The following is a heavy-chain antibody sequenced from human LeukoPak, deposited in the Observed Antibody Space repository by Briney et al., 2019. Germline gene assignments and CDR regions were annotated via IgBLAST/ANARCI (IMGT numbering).Heavy chain of an antibody. D-gene: IGHD5-24*01. J-gene: IGHJ2*01. CDR1: GYTFTSYY. CDR2: INPSGGST. Sequence: GASVKVSCKASGYTFTSYYMHWVRQAPGQGLEWMGIINPSGGSTSYAQKFQGRVTMTRDMSTSTVYMELSSLRSEDTAVYYCAREGPEMATSPWWYFDLWGRGTLVTVSS. CDR3: AREGPEMATSPWWYFDL. V-gene: IGHV1-46*01.